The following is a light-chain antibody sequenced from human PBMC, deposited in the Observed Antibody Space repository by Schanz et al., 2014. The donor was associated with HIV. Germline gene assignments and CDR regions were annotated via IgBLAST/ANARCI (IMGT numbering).Light chain of an antibody. CDR3: QQYGASVVT. Sequence: EIVLTQSPGSLSLSPGETVTLSCRASRSVSSNFLAWYQQKPGQPPRLLIYGASNRATGIPDRFSGSGSGTDFPLTINRLEPEDFAVYYCQQYGASVVTFGQGTQL. J-gene: IGKJ5*01. CDR2: GAS. V-gene: IGKV3-20*01. CDR1: RSVSSNF.